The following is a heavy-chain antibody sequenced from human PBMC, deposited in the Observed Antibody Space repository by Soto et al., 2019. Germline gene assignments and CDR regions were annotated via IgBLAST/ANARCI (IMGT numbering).Heavy chain of an antibody. CDR3: ARALWSGYYSDY. CDR1: GYTFNNYD. V-gene: IGHV1-8*01. CDR2: VNPDSGNA. J-gene: IGHJ4*02. D-gene: IGHD3-3*01. Sequence: VKVSCKASGYTFNNYDINRVRQATGQGLEWMGWVNPDSGNAHYAQKFQGRVTMTRNTSISTAYMELSSLQSEDTAVYYCARALWSGYYSDYWGQGSLVTVSS.